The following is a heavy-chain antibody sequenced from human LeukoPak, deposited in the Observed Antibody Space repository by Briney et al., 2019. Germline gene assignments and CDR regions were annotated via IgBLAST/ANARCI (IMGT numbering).Heavy chain of an antibody. CDR2: IRSSSSYI. CDR3: ARDRGEAYGEDYYYYGMDV. D-gene: IGHD4-17*01. CDR1: GFTFSSYS. V-gene: IGHV3-21*01. J-gene: IGHJ6*02. Sequence: GGSRRLSCAASGFTFSSYSMNWVRQAAGKVLEWVSSIRSSSSYIYYADSVKGRFTSSRDNAKNSLYLQMNSLRAEDTAVYYCARDRGEAYGEDYYYYGMDVWGQGTTVTVSS.